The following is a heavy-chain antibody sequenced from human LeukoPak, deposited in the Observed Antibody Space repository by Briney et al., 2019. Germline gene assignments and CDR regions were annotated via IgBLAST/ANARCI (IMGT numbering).Heavy chain of an antibody. CDR2: IYDGGST. V-gene: IGHV3-66*02. Sequence: GGSLRLSCAASGFTVSSNYMSWVRQAPGKGLEWVSVIYDGGSTYYADSLKGRFTMSGDNSKNTLYLQMNSLRAEDTAVYYCARGDRQPSPLDVWGRGTTVSVSS. D-gene: IGHD5-18*01. J-gene: IGHJ6*04. CDR1: GFTVSSNY. CDR3: ARGDRQPSPLDV.